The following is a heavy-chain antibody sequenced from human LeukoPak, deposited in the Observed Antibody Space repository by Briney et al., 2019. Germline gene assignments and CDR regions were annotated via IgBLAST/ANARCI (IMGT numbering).Heavy chain of an antibody. D-gene: IGHD3-22*01. CDR3: ASVDSSGYYSDY. CDR2: ISAYNGNT. Sequence: ASVKVSCKASGYTFTSYGISWVRQAPGQGLEWMGWISAYNGNTNYAQKLQGRVTMTTDTSTSTAYMELRSLRSDDTAVYYCASVDSSGYYSDYWGQGTLVTVSS. V-gene: IGHV1-18*01. CDR1: GYTFTSYG. J-gene: IGHJ4*02.